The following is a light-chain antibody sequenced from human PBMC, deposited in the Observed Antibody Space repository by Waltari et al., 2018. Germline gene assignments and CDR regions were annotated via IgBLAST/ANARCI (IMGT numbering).Light chain of an antibody. CDR1: LGIRRW. CDR2: KSS. J-gene: IGKJ1*01. Sequence: DIQTTQSPPTLSAPVGDRVTITCRASLGIRRWLAWYQQKPGKAPNLLVSKSSTLETGFPSRFSGSGSGTEFTLTISSLQPDNFATYYCQQYYSYPRTFGEGTKVEIK. V-gene: IGKV1-5*03. CDR3: QQYYSYPRT.